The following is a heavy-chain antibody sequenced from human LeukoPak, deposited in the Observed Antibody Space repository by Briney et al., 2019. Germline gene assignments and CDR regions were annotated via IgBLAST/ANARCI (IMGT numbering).Heavy chain of an antibody. Sequence: GGSLRLSCAASGFIFSTYNMNWVRQAPGKGPEWVSSISTSSDLYYADSVRGRFTISRDNAKNSLYLQMDSLRAEDTAVYYCARDERAGSGWYFVYWGQGTLVTASS. V-gene: IGHV3-69-1*02. CDR3: ARDERAGSGWYFVY. D-gene: IGHD6-19*01. CDR1: GFIFSTYN. CDR2: ISTSSDL. J-gene: IGHJ4*02.